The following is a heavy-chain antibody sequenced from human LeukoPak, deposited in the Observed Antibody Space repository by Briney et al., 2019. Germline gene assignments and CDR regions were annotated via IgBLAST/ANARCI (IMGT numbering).Heavy chain of an antibody. CDR2: IDDSGST. D-gene: IGHD6-19*01. Sequence: PSETLSLTCSVSGASISGSDYSWAWIRQPPGKGLEWIGTIDDSGSTYYNPSLKSRLTMSVDTSKNQFSLNLNSVNAADTALYYCARNVVSLNSNGFYYFDYWGQG. CDR1: GASISGSDYS. V-gene: IGHV4-39*01. CDR3: ARNVVSLNSNGFYYFDY. J-gene: IGHJ4*02.